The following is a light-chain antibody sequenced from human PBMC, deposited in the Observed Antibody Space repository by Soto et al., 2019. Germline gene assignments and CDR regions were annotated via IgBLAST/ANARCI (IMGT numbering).Light chain of an antibody. CDR1: SSDVGLYDY. J-gene: IGLJ1*01. CDR2: AVS. CDR3: SSYTSDSSYV. Sequence: QSVLTQPASVSGSPGQSITISCTGTSSDVGLYDYVSWYQQHPGKAPQLMIYAVSNRPSGVSNRFSASKSGNTASLFIPGLQAEGEADYYCSSYTSDSSYVFGSGTKVTVL. V-gene: IGLV2-14*01.